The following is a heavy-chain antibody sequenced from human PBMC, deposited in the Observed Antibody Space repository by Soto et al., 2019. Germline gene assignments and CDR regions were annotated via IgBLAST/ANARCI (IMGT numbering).Heavy chain of an antibody. CDR1: GFTLSGYA. Sequence: GGSLRLSCAASGFTLSGYAMDWVRQAPGKGLEYVSGISSNGVGTYYAKSVQGRFTISRDNSKNTVYLQMGSLRPENMAVYYCARRARPDFYYMDVWGKGTTVTVSS. CDR2: ISSNGVGT. D-gene: IGHD6-6*01. J-gene: IGHJ6*03. V-gene: IGHV3-64*01. CDR3: ARRARPDFYYMDV.